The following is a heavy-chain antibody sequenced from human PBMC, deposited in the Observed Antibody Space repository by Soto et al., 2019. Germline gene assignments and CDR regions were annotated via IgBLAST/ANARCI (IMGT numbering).Heavy chain of an antibody. CDR2: ISWNSGSI. V-gene: IGHV3-9*01. D-gene: IGHD3-22*01. CDR3: AKDLSAYYYDSSGYSGFDY. J-gene: IGHJ4*02. Sequence: EVQLVESGGGLVQPGRSLRLSCAASGFIFDDYAMHWVRQAPGKGLEWVSGISWNSGSIGYADSVKGRFTISRDNAKNSLYLQMNSLRAEDTALYYCAKDLSAYYYDSSGYSGFDYWGQGTLVTVSS. CDR1: GFIFDDYA.